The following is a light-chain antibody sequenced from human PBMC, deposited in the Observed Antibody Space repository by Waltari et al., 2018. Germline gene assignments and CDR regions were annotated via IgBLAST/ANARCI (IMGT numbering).Light chain of an antibody. CDR2: AVN. CDR3: NSFAGSDTVV. V-gene: IGLV2-8*01. CDR1: SGDIGAYNS. Sequence: QSALTQPPSASGSPGQSVTISCTGTSGDIGAYNSVNWYRQHPGKVPKPMIYAVNRRPSGGPARFSDSRSGNTASLTVSGLQPEDEAVYYCNSFAGSDTVVFGGGTTLTVL. J-gene: IGLJ2*01.